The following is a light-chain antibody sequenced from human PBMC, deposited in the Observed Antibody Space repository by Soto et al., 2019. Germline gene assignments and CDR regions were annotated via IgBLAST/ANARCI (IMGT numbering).Light chain of an antibody. V-gene: IGKV3-20*01. Sequence: ELVGTPSPGTLSLSPGESATLSCRASQSISNDHLAWYQQKPGQAPRLLIYGTSNRATGGIADRFRGSGSGTDFTLTISRLEPEDFAVYYCQYYGSSVTFAGGTKVDIK. CDR2: GTS. CDR3: QYYGSSVT. CDR1: QSISNDH. J-gene: IGKJ4*01.